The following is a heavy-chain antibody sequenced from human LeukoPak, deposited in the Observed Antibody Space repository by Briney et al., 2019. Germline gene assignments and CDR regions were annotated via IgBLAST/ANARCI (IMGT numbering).Heavy chain of an antibody. D-gene: IGHD6-6*01. J-gene: IGHJ4*02. V-gene: IGHV3-7*03. CDR3: ARDLSMWGSSSSPDY. CDR1: GFTFSSYW. CDR2: IKQDGSEK. Sequence: PGGSLRPSCAASGFTFSSYWMSWVRQAPGKGLEWVANIKQDGSEKYYVDFVKGRFTISRDNAKNSLYLQMNSLRAEDTAVYYCARDLSMWGSSSSPDYWGQGTLVTVSS.